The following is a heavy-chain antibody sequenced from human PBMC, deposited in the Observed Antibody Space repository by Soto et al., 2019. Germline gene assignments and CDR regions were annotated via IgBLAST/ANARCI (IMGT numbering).Heavy chain of an antibody. CDR2: IIPIFGTA. D-gene: IGHD3-10*01. J-gene: IGHJ4*02. Sequence: QVQLVQSGAEVKKPGSSVKVSCKASGGTFSSYAISWVRQAPGQGLEWMGGIIPIFGTANYAQKFQGRVTITASETESTAYMELSSLRCEDTAVYYCASFGEGYSAGHVWGQGTLVTVSS. CDR1: GGTFSSYA. V-gene: IGHV1-69*12. CDR3: ASFGEGYSAGHV.